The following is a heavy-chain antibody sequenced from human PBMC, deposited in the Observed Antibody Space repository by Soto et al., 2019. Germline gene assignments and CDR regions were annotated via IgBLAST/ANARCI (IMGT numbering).Heavy chain of an antibody. Sequence: GASVKVSCKASGYTFTSYGISWVRQAPGQGLEWMGWISAYNGNTNYAQKLQGRVTMTTDTSTSTAYMELRSLRSDDTAVYYCAILERRADYYYGMDVWGQGTTVIVSS. CDR3: AILERRADYYYGMDV. CDR1: GYTFTSYG. CDR2: ISAYNGNT. J-gene: IGHJ6*02. D-gene: IGHD1-1*01. V-gene: IGHV1-18*01.